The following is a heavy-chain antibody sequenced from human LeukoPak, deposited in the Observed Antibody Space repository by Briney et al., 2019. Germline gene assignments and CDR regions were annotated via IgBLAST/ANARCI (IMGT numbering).Heavy chain of an antibody. CDR3: VRGGSSSGYDY. Sequence: ASVKVSCKASGYTFTSYDITWVRQAPGQGXEWMGWISRNSVNTNYAQKFQGRVTLTTDTSTSTAYMELRSLRSDDTAVYYCVRGGSSSGYDYWGQGTLVTVSS. CDR1: GYTFTSYD. J-gene: IGHJ4*02. CDR2: ISRNSVNT. V-gene: IGHV1-18*01. D-gene: IGHD3-22*01.